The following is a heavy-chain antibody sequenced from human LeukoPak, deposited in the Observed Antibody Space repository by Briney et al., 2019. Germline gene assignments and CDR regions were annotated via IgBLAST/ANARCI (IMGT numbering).Heavy chain of an antibody. CDR3: ASLYSSSPYYMDV. Sequence: GASVKVSCKASGYTFTSYDINWVRQATGQGLEWMGWINPNSGGTNYAQKFQGRVTMTRDTSISTAYMELSRLRSDDTAVYYCASLYSSSPYYMDVWGKGTTVTVSS. CDR2: INPNSGGT. V-gene: IGHV1-2*02. D-gene: IGHD6-13*01. J-gene: IGHJ6*03. CDR1: GYTFTSYD.